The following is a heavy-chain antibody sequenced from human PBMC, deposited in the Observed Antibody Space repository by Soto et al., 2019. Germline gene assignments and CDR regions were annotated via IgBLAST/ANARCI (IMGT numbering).Heavy chain of an antibody. CDR2: ISASSITT. CDR3: AKEVCPNLPLTVFPTFYY. Sequence: EVPLLESGGGVVQPGGSLRLSCATSGIAFSDYAMSWVRQAPGKGLEWVSSISASSITTYYADSVKGRFTISRDNSKNSLYQHMNRLRAENKAIYYGAKEVCPNLPLTVFPTFYYWGQETLITVPS. D-gene: IGHD7-27*01. J-gene: IGHJ4*02. CDR1: GIAFSDYA. V-gene: IGHV3-23*01.